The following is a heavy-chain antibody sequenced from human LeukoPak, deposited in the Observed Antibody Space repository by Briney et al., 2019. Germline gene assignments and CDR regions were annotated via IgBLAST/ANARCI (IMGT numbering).Heavy chain of an antibody. CDR2: IYYSGST. CDR1: GGSISSYY. CDR3: ARGDCSGGSCYGMYYFDY. V-gene: IGHV4-59*01. D-gene: IGHD2-15*01. J-gene: IGHJ4*02. Sequence: SETLSLTCTVSGGSISSYYWSWIRQPPGKGLEWIGYIYYSGSTNYNPSLKSRVTISVDTSKNQFSLRLSSVTAADTAVYYCARGDCSGGSCYGMYYFDYWGQGTLVTVSS.